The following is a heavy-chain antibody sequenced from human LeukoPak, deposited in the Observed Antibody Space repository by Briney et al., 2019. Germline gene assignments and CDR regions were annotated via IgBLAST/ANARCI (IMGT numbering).Heavy chain of an antibody. CDR3: ATPSSYGSGSYSPEDAFDI. V-gene: IGHV3-21*01. Sequence: KTGGSLRLSCAASGFTFSSYSMNWVRQAPGKGLEWVSSISSSSSYIYYADSVKGRFTISRDNAKNSLYLQMNSLRAEDTAVYYCATPSSYGSGSYSPEDAFDIWGQGTMVTVSS. D-gene: IGHD3-10*01. CDR2: ISSSSSYI. J-gene: IGHJ3*02. CDR1: GFTFSSYS.